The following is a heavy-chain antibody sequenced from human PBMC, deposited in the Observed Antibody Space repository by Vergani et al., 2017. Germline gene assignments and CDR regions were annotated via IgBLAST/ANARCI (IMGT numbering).Heavy chain of an antibody. Sequence: EVQLVESGGGLVQPGGSLRLSCAASGFTFSSYWMSWVRQAPGKGLEWVANIKQDGSEKYYVDSVKGRFTISRDNAKNSLYLQMNSLRAEDTAVYYCAREGIAAAGSIFDYWGQGTLVTVSS. CDR3: AREGIAAAGSIFDY. J-gene: IGHJ4*02. CDR1: GFTFSSYW. CDR2: IKQDGSEK. D-gene: IGHD6-13*01. V-gene: IGHV3-7*01.